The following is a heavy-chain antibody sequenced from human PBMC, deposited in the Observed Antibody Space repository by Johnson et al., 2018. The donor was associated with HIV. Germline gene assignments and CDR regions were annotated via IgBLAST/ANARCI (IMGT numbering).Heavy chain of an antibody. J-gene: IGHJ3*02. CDR2: IYSRGRT. D-gene: IGHD6-13*01. CDR3: AKCIWGSSLIDAFDI. CDR1: GFTVSSNY. Sequence: VQLVESGGGLIQPGGSLRLSCAASGFTVSSNYMSWVRQAPGKGLEWVSVIYSRGRTYYAYSVTARFTISRDNSKNTLHLQMNSLSAQDTAVYYCAKCIWGSSLIDAFDIWGQGTMVTVSS. V-gene: IGHV3-53*01.